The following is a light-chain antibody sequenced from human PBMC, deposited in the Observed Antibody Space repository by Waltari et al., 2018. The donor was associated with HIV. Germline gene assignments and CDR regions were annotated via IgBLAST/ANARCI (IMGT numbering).Light chain of an antibody. CDR3: QSYDQTIPCV. CDR1: SGNIPNNH. CDR2: EDT. V-gene: IGLV6-57*03. J-gene: IGLJ1*01. Sequence: NFVLTQPHSVSESPGKTITISCARSSGNIPNNHVQWYQQRPGSAPTPVIYEDTQRPSGVPDRFSGSIDTSSNSASLTIYELKTEDEADYYCQSYDQTIPCVFGTGTRLTVL.